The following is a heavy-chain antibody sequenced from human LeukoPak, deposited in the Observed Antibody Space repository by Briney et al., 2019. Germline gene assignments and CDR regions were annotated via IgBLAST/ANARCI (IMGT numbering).Heavy chain of an antibody. Sequence: PLGTLSLTCTVSGGSIRGYYWSWVRQPAGKGLEYIGRIYTSRSANYNPSLKSRVTMSLDMSQNQFSLKLTSVTAADTAVYYCARYRDYGGVAHFDFWGQGTLVTVCS. J-gene: IGHJ4*02. D-gene: IGHD4-23*01. CDR3: ARYRDYGGVAHFDF. V-gene: IGHV4-4*07. CDR1: GGSIRGYY. CDR2: IYTSRSA.